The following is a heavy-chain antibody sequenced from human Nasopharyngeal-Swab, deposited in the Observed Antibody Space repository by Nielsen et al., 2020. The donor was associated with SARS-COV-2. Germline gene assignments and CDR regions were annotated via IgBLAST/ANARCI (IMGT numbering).Heavy chain of an antibody. D-gene: IGHD7-27*01. V-gene: IGHV3-30*04. CDR1: GFTFSSYA. CDR3: ARALWGSYYYGMDV. CDR2: ISYDGSNK. J-gene: IGHJ6*02. Sequence: GESLKISCAASGFTFSSYAMHWVRQAPGKGLEWVAVISYDGSNKYYADSVKGLFTISRDNSKNTLYLQMNSLRAEDTAVYYCARALWGSYYYGMDVWGQGTTVTVSS.